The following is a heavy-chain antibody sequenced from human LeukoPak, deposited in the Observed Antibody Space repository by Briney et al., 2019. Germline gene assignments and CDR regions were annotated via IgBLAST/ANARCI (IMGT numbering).Heavy chain of an antibody. Sequence: PSETLSLTCAVYGGSFSGYYWSWIRQPPGKGLEWIGEINHSGSTNYNPSLKSRVTISVDTSKNQFSLKLSSVTAADTAVYYCARFVGYCSSTSCRNWFDPWGQGTLVTVSS. V-gene: IGHV4-34*01. CDR1: GGSFSGYY. J-gene: IGHJ5*02. CDR3: ARFVGYCSSTSCRNWFDP. D-gene: IGHD2-2*01. CDR2: INHSGST.